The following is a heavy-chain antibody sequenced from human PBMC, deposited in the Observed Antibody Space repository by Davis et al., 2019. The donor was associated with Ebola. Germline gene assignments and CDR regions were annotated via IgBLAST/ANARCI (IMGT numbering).Heavy chain of an antibody. J-gene: IGHJ4*02. CDR2: IYYSGST. D-gene: IGHD6-19*01. CDR1: GGSISSNSYY. Sequence: SETLSLTCTVSGGSISSNSYYWGWIRQPPGKGLEWIGSIYYSGSTYYNPSLKSRVTISVDKSKNQFSLKLSSVTAADTAVYYCARDKAVAGTGFDYWGQGTLVTVSS. V-gene: IGHV4-39*07. CDR3: ARDKAVAGTGFDY.